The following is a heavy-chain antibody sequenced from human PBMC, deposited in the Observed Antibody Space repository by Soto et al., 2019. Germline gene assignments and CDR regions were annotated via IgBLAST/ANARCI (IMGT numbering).Heavy chain of an antibody. CDR3: AGAGYTSSARYYYGMDV. D-gene: IGHD6-13*01. V-gene: IGHV3-11*01. J-gene: IGHJ6*02. Sequence: QVQLVESGGGLVKPGGSLRLSCAASGFTFSDYYMSWIRQSPGKGLEWVSYISSSGSTIYYADSVKGRFTISRDNAKKSLYLQMSRLRAEDTAVYYCAGAGYTSSARYYYGMDVWGQGTTVTVSS. CDR2: ISSSGSTI. CDR1: GFTFSDYY.